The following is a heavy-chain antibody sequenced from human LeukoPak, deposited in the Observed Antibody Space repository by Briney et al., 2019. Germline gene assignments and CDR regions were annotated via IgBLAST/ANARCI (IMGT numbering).Heavy chain of an antibody. CDR1: GFTFSSYS. Sequence: PGGSLRLSCAASGFTFSSYSMNWVRQAPGKGLEWVSYISGSSSTIYYADSVKGRFTISRDNAKNSLYLQMNSLRAEDTAVYYCARDVRRYGSGYYYYYGMDVWGQGTTVTVSS. CDR3: ARDVRRYGSGYYYYYGMDV. V-gene: IGHV3-48*01. J-gene: IGHJ6*02. D-gene: IGHD3-10*01. CDR2: ISGSSSTI.